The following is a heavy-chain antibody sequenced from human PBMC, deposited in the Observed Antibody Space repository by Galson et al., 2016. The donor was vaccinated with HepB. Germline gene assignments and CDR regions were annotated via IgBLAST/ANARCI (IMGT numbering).Heavy chain of an antibody. CDR2: IIPIFGTA. D-gene: IGHD3-10*01. CDR1: GGTFSGYG. CDR3: ARATQGRDYYGSGSYLNF. V-gene: IGHV1-69*13. J-gene: IGHJ4*02. Sequence: SVKVSCKASGGTFSGYGINWVRQAPGQGLEWMGGIIPIFGTANYAQKFQGRVTITADESTSTAYMELSSLRSEDTAMYYCARATQGRDYYGSGSYLNFWGQGTLVTVSS.